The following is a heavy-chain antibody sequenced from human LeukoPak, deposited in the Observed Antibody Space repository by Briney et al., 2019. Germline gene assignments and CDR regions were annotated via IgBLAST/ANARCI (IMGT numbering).Heavy chain of an antibody. CDR1: GFTVSSNY. CDR2: IYSGGST. Sequence: GGSLRLSCAASGFTVSSNYMSWVRQAPGKGLEWVSVIYSGGSTYYADSVKGRFTISRDNSKNTLYLQMNSLRVEDTAVYYCARAHYSGNYGDFDYWGQGTLVTVSS. CDR3: ARAHYSGNYGDFDY. D-gene: IGHD1-26*01. J-gene: IGHJ4*02. V-gene: IGHV3-53*01.